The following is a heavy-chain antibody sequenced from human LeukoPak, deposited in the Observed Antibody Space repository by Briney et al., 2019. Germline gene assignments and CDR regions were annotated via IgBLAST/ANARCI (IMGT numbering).Heavy chain of an antibody. V-gene: IGHV3-20*04. Sequence: PGGSLRLSCAASGFTFDDYGMGWVRQAPGKGLEWVSGINWNGGSTGYADSVKGRFTISRDNAKNSLYLQMNSLRAEDTALYYCARSYPNYYDSSGYLYYFDYWGQGTLVTVSS. CDR1: GFTFDDYG. D-gene: IGHD3-22*01. CDR3: ARSYPNYYDSSGYLYYFDY. CDR2: INWNGGST. J-gene: IGHJ4*02.